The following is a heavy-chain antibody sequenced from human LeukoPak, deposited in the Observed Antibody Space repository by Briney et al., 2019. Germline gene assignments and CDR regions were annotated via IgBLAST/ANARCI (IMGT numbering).Heavy chain of an antibody. CDR3: ARSVPDYTRFDY. J-gene: IGHJ4*02. V-gene: IGHV3-30*03. Sequence: GGSLRLSCAASGFTFSSYGMHWVRQAPGKGLEWVAVISYDGSNKYYADSVKGRFTISRDNSKNTLYLQMNSLRAEDTAVYYCARSVPDYTRFDYWGQGALVTVSS. CDR1: GFTFSSYG. D-gene: IGHD4-11*01. CDR2: ISYDGSNK.